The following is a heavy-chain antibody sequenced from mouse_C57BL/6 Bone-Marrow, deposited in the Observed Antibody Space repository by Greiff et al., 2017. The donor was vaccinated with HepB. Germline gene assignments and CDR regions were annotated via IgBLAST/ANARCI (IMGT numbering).Heavy chain of an antibody. D-gene: IGHD1-1*01. J-gene: IGHJ3*01. CDR1: GYTFTSYW. Sequence: VQLQQPGAELVKPGASVKLSCKASGYTFTSYWMQWVKQRPGQGLEWIGEIDPSDSYTNYNQKFKGKATLTVDTSSSTAYMQLSSLTSEDSAVYYCARSPLSSTVVEGFAYWGQGTLVTVSA. V-gene: IGHV1-50*01. CDR2: IDPSDSYT. CDR3: ARSPLSSTVVEGFAY.